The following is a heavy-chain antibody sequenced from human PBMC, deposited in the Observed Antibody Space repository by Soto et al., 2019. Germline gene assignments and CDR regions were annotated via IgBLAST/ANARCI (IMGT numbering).Heavy chain of an antibody. V-gene: IGHV1-3*01. CDR1: GYAFTSYT. D-gene: IGHD1-26*01. J-gene: IGHJ4*02. CDR3: ARDTGSGLRVEPGIFEY. Sequence: QVQIVQSGAEVKKPGASVKVSCNPSGYAFTSYTMHWVRQAPGQGLEWMGWINADNGDSKYSQKFQGRVTITRDTSASIAYMELSSLRSEDTAVYYCARDTGSGLRVEPGIFEYWGQGTLVTVSS. CDR2: INADNGDS.